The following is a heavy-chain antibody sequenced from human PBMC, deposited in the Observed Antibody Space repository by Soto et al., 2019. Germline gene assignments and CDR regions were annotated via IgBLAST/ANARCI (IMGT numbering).Heavy chain of an antibody. CDR3: ARVAAAGTLPSYYFDY. CDR1: GYIFTNYY. D-gene: IGHD6-13*01. CDR2: INPLPTSGST. V-gene: IGHV1-46*01. J-gene: IGHJ4*02. Sequence: ASVKVSCKASGYIFTNYYIHWVRQAPGQGLEWMAIINPLPTSGSTSYAQKFQGRVTMTRDTSTSTVYMELSSLRSEDTAVYYCARVAAAGTLPSYYFDYWGQGTLVTVSS.